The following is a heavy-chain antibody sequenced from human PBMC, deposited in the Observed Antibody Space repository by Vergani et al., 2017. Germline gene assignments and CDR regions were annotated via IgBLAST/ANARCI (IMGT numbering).Heavy chain of an antibody. D-gene: IGHD3-22*01. CDR3: ARDPXGDSSGYYSNWFDP. CDR2: ISYDGSNK. Sequence: QVQLVESGGGVVQPGRSLRLSCAASGFTFSSYAMHWVRQAPGKGLEWVAVISYDGSNKYYADSVKGRFTISRDNSKNTLYLQMNSLRAEDTAVYYCARDPXGDSSGYYSNWFDPWGQGTLSPSPQ. J-gene: IGHJ5*02. CDR1: GFTFSSYA. V-gene: IGHV3-30-3*01.